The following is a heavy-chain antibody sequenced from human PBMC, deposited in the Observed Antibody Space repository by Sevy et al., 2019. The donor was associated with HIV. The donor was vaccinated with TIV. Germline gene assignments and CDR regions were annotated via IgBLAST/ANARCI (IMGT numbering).Heavy chain of an antibody. CDR3: VREGLGGFSYSLDC. Sequence: GESLKISCAASGFSFSTYWMTWVRQAPGKGLEWVATMNQDGTERDYVDSVKGRFTISRDNTKTSLFRQMNGLSAEDTGVYYCVREGLGGFSYSLDCWGQGTLVTVSS. V-gene: IGHV3-7*01. J-gene: IGHJ4*02. D-gene: IGHD3-16*01. CDR1: GFSFSTYW. CDR2: MNQDGTER.